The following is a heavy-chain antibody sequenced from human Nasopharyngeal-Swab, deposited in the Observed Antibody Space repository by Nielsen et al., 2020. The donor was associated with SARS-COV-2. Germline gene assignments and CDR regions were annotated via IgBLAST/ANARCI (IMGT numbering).Heavy chain of an antibody. CDR3: ARGRYYGDYDY. V-gene: IGHV4-34*01. CDR2: INHLGST. Sequence: SETLSLTCAVYGGSFTTYSWIWIRQPPGKGLEWIGKINHLGSTNYNTYNPSLNSRVTISLATSKNQFSLTLTSVTAADTAIYFCARGRYYGDYDYWGQGALVTVSS. J-gene: IGHJ4*02. CDR1: GGSFTTYS. D-gene: IGHD4-17*01.